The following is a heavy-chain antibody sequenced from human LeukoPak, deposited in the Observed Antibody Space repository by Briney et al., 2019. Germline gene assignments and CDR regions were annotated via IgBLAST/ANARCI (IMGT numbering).Heavy chain of an antibody. Sequence: SETLSLTCTVSGGSISSYYWSWIRQPPGKGLEWIGYIYYSGSTNYNPSLKSRVTISVDTSKNQFSLKLSSVTAADTAVYYCARLSYSYYYYYGMDVWGQGTTVTVSS. CDR2: IYYSGST. CDR3: ARLSYSYYYYYGMDV. CDR1: GGSISSYY. J-gene: IGHJ6*02. V-gene: IGHV4-59*01. D-gene: IGHD6-13*01.